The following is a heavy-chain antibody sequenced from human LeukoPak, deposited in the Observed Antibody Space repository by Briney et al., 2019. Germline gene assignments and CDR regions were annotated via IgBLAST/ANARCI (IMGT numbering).Heavy chain of an antibody. D-gene: IGHD5-24*01. Sequence: SETPSLTCAVYGGSFSGYYWSWIRQPPGKGLEWIGEINHSGSTNYNPSLKSRVTISVDTSKNQFSLKLSSVTAADTAVYYCAVEQGVDYWGQGTLVTVSS. J-gene: IGHJ4*02. CDR1: GGSFSGYY. CDR2: INHSGST. CDR3: AVEQGVDY. V-gene: IGHV4-34*01.